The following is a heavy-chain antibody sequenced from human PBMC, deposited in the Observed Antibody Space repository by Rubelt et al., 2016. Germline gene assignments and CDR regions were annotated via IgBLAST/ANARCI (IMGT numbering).Heavy chain of an antibody. CDR1: GGYFSGYY. V-gene: IGHV4-34*01. CDR2: INHSGNT. D-gene: IGHD2-2*01. Sequence: QVQLQQWGAGLLKPSETLSLTCAVYGGYFSGYYWSWIRQPPGKGLEWIGEINHSGNTHHNPSLKCRVTISVDTSKNQFSLKLSSVTAADTAVYYCARVGAIGMTDQLLSFFDYWGQGTLVTVSS. CDR3: ARVGAIGMTDQLLSFFDY. J-gene: IGHJ4*02.